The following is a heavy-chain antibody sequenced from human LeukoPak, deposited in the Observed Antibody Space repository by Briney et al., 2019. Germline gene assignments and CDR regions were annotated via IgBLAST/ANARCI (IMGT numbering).Heavy chain of an antibody. Sequence: GGSLRLSCAASGFTFSSYAMHWVRQAPGKGLEYVSAISSNGGSTYYATSVKGRFTISRDNSTNTLYLQMGSLRAEDMAVYYCARDRTDGVVTAIRYYFDYWGQGNLVTVSS. CDR3: ARDRTDGVVTAIRYYFDY. D-gene: IGHD2-21*02. CDR1: GFTFSSYA. CDR2: ISSNGGST. V-gene: IGHV3-64*01. J-gene: IGHJ4*02.